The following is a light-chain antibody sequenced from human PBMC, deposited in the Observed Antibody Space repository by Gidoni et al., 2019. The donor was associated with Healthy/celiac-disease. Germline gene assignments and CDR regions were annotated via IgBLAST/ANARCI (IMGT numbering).Light chain of an antibody. Sequence: SYELSQPLSVPVALGQTARITCGGNNIGSKNVHWYQQKPGQAPVLVIYGGSNRPSGIPERFSGANSGNTATLTISRAQAGDEADYYCQVWESRLWVFGGGTKLTVL. CDR2: GGS. CDR1: NIGSKN. CDR3: QVWESRLWV. J-gene: IGLJ3*02. V-gene: IGLV3-9*01.